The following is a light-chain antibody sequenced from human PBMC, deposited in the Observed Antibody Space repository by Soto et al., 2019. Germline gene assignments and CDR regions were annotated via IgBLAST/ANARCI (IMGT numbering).Light chain of an antibody. CDR3: SSYTRSSTSYV. CDR2: EVS. Sequence: QSALTQPASVSGSPGLSITISCTGTSSDVGGYNYVSWYQQHPGKAPKLMIYEVSNRPSRVSNRFSGSKSGNTASLTISGLQAEDEADYYCSSYTRSSTSYVFGTGTKVTVL. CDR1: SSDVGGYNY. V-gene: IGLV2-14*01. J-gene: IGLJ1*01.